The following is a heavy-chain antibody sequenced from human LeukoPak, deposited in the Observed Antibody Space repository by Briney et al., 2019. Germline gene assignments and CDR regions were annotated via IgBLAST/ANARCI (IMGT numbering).Heavy chain of an antibody. J-gene: IGHJ6*03. Sequence: SETLSLTCTVSGGSISSWTYYWGWIRQPPGKGLEWIGTIYYGGTNYYNPSLKSRVTISVDTSKNQFSLNLNSVTAADTAVYYCARIPYYMDVWGKGTTVTVSS. V-gene: IGHV4-39*01. CDR1: GGSISSWTYY. CDR2: IYYGGTN. CDR3: ARIPYYMDV.